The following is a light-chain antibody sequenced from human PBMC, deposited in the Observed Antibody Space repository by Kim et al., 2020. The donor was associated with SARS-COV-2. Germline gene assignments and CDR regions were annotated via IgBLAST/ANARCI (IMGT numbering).Light chain of an antibody. V-gene: IGKV3-15*01. J-gene: IGKJ4*01. CDR2: CVF. CDR1: QSVSSS. Sequence: EIEMMKTPSPVTVSLAERATLSCRASQSVSSSLAWYQHKLGQRPTLLISCVFTRATGTTARFIGSGSGTEFTLTITSLQSEDFADYYCYQYSNWSLTSGGGTTVDIK. CDR3: YQYSNWSLT.